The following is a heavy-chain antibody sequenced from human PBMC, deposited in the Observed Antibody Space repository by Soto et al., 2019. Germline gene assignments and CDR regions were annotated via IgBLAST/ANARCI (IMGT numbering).Heavy chain of an antibody. CDR2: TRNKANSYTT. J-gene: IGHJ4*02. D-gene: IGHD3-16*01. Sequence: GSLRLSCAASGFTCSDHYMDWVRQAPGKGLEWVGLTRNKANSYTTEYAASVRGRFTILRDDSKNSLYLQMNSLKTEDTAVYYCARRGPDYPDDSGPGTLVTVSS. CDR1: GFTCSDHY. CDR3: ARRGPDYPDD. V-gene: IGHV3-72*01.